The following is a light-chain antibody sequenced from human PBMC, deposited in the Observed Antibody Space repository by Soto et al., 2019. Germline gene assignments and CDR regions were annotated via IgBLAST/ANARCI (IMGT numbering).Light chain of an antibody. CDR2: DAS. V-gene: IGKV1-5*01. J-gene: IGKJ5*01. CDR3: QQYNSYWVT. CDR1: QSISSW. Sequence: DIQMTQSPSTLSGSVGDRVTITCRASQSISSWLAWYQQKPGKAPKLLIYDASSLESGVPSRFSGSGSGTEFTLTISSLQPDDFATYYCQQYNSYWVTFGQGTRLEIK.